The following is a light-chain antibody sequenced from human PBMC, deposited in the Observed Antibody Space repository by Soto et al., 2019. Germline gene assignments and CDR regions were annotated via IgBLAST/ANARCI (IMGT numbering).Light chain of an antibody. Sequence: EIVMTQSPATLSVSPGERATLSCRASRSVSTSLAWYQHKPGQAPRLLIYSASTWATGIPARFSGSGSGTEFTLTISSLQSEDFAVYYCQQYDNWPPLTFGGGTKVEVK. CDR2: SAS. CDR1: RSVSTS. J-gene: IGKJ4*01. CDR3: QQYDNWPPLT. V-gene: IGKV3-15*01.